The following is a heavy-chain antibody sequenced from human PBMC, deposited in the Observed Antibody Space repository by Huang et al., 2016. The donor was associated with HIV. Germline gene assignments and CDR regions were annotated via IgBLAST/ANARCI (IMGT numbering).Heavy chain of an antibody. CDR2: IYNRGMS. D-gene: IGHD6-19*01. CDR1: GASISSYY. V-gene: IGHV4-4*07. J-gene: IGHJ4*02. Sequence: QVQLQESGPGLVKPSETLSLTCTVSGASISSYYWNWIRQPAGKGLEWIGRIYNRGMSNYNSALKRRVTMSLDTPKNQFSLKLSSVTAADTAVYYCARDLGAYSSGWYFFDYWGQGTLVTVSS. CDR3: ARDLGAYSSGWYFFDY.